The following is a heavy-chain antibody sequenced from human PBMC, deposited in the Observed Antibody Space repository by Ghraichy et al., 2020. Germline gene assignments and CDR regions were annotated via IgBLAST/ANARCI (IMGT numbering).Heavy chain of an antibody. D-gene: IGHD5-18*01. CDR1: GGSISNYY. V-gene: IGHV4-59*01. Sequence: SETLSLTCTVSGGSISNYYWSWIRQPPGKGLEWIGYIYHSGSTNYNPSLKSRVTISVDMSKNQLSLKLSSVTGADTAVYYCATDSYGNDNYGMDVWGRGTTVTVSS. J-gene: IGHJ6*02. CDR3: ATDSYGNDNYGMDV. CDR2: IYHSGST.